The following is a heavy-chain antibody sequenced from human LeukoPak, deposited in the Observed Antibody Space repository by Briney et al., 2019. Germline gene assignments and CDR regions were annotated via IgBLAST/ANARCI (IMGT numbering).Heavy chain of an antibody. J-gene: IGHJ5*02. CDR2: ISGNGGST. CDR1: GFTFXSFA. D-gene: IGHD2/OR15-2a*01. V-gene: IGHV3-23*01. CDR3: AKDSTSAWFDP. Sequence: GSLRLSXAASGFTFXSFAMRWVRQAPGKGVEWVSTISGNGGSTYYADSVKGRFTISRDNSKNTVYVQMNSLRADDTAVYYRAKDSTSAWFDPWGQGTLVTVSS.